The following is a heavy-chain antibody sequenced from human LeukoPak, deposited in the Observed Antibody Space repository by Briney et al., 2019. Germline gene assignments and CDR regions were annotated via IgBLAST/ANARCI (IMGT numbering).Heavy chain of an antibody. CDR3: ARSGTFDI. CDR2: INWNGGST. Sequence: VGSLRLSCAASRFTFEDYVMSSVRQAPGKGLGWVYGINWNGGSTDYADSVKGRFNISRDNAKNSLYLQMNSLRAEDTALYYCARSGTFDIWGQGTMVTVSS. CDR1: RFTFEDYV. V-gene: IGHV3-20*04. J-gene: IGHJ3*02.